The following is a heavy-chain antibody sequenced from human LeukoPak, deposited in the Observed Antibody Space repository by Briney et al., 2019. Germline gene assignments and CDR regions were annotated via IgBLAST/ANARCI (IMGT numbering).Heavy chain of an antibody. J-gene: IGHJ6*03. Sequence: PGGSLRLSCAASGFTFSSYAMGWVRQAAGQGLEWVSAISRSTRTTYYADSVKGRFTTSRDDSKNTLYLQMNSLRAEDTAVYYCAKLGYGDYGYYYYYMDVWGKGTTVTVSS. CDR2: ISRSTRTT. V-gene: IGHV3-23*01. CDR3: AKLGYGDYGYYYYYMDV. CDR1: GFTFSSYA. D-gene: IGHD4-17*01.